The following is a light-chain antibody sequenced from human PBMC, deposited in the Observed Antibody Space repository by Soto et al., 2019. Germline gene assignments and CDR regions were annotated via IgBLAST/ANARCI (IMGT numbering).Light chain of an antibody. CDR3: CSYAGNSTFV. CDR2: EAN. CDR1: TSDVGSYKF. V-gene: IGLV2-23*01. J-gene: IGLJ1*01. Sequence: QSALTQPASVSGSPGQSITISCTGTTSDVGSYKFVSWYQQHPGKAPKLIIYEANKRPSGVSTRFSGSKSGNTASLTISGLQAEDEADYSCCSYAGNSTFVFGTGTKVTVL.